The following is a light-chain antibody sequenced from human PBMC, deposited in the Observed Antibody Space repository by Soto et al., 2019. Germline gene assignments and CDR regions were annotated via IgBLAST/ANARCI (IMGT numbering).Light chain of an antibody. CDR2: GAS. Sequence: EVVLTQSPGTLSLSPGERATLSCRASQSVGKNYLAWYQQRPGQAPRLLVHGASITATGISDRFSGSGSGTNFTLTISRLEPEEFAVYSCHQYASSPRTFGGGTKVEIK. V-gene: IGKV3-20*01. CDR1: QSVGKNY. CDR3: HQYASSPRT. J-gene: IGKJ4*01.